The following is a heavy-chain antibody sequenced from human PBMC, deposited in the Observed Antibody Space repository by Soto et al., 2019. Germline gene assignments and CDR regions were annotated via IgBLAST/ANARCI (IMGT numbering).Heavy chain of an antibody. CDR2: VSVPSGDT. J-gene: IGHJ4*02. CDR1: GYSFSSFG. Sequence: ASVKVSCKASGYSFSSFGISCVRQAPGQGLEWVGWVSVPSGDTSSAQNFQGRVTVTTDTSTSTAYMEVGSLRSDDTAVYYCARTCRSGGSCYLEYWGEGTLVTVSS. V-gene: IGHV1-18*01. CDR3: ARTCRSGGSCYLEY. D-gene: IGHD2-15*01.